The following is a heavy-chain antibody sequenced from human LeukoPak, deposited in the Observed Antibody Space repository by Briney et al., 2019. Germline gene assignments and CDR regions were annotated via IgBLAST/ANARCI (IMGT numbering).Heavy chain of an antibody. V-gene: IGHV1-24*01. J-gene: IGHJ4*02. CDR3: ATDSSSGYRGGFDY. Sequence: ASVEVSCKVSGYTLTELSMHWVRQAPGKGLEWMGGFDPEDGETIYAQKFQGRVTMTEDTSTDTAYMELSSLRSEDTAVYYCATDSSSGYRGGFDYWGQGTLVTVSS. CDR1: GYTLTELS. CDR2: FDPEDGET. D-gene: IGHD3-22*01.